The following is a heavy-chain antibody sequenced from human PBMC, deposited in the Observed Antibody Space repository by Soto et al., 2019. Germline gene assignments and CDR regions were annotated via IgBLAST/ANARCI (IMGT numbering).Heavy chain of an antibody. Sequence: ASVKVSCKASGYTFTSYYMHWVRQAPGQGLEWMGIINPSGGSTSYAQKFQGRVTMTRDTSTSTVYMELSSLRSEDTAVYYCARECRSGYDATPLDYWGQGTLVTVFS. J-gene: IGHJ4*02. V-gene: IGHV1-46*03. CDR2: INPSGGST. CDR3: ARECRSGYDATPLDY. CDR1: GYTFTSYY. D-gene: IGHD5-12*01.